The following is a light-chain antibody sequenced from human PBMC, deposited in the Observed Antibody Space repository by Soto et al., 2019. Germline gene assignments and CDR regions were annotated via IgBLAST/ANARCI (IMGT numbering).Light chain of an antibody. CDR3: CSYAGSYTVV. CDR1: SSDVGGYNY. CDR2: DVN. V-gene: IGLV2-11*01. Sequence: QSALTQPRSVSGSPGQSVTISCTGTSSDVGGYNYVSWYQQHPGTAPKLMIYDVNKRPSGVPDRFSGSKSGNTASLTISGLQAEDEADYYCCSYAGSYTVVFGGGTKLTVL. J-gene: IGLJ2*01.